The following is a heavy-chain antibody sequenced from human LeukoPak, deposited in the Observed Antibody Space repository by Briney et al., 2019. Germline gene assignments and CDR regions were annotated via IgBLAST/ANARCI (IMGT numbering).Heavy chain of an antibody. Sequence: ASVKVSCKASGYTFTGYDMNWVRQAPGQGLEWMGRMNAKSGGTKYAEKFQGRVTMTRDTSISTAYMELSRLRSDDTAVYYCARELSVTMIVVVITSGVDAFDIWGQGTMVTVSS. J-gene: IGHJ3*02. CDR1: GYTFTGYD. D-gene: IGHD3-22*01. CDR2: MNAKSGGT. CDR3: ARELSVTMIVVVITSGVDAFDI. V-gene: IGHV1-2*06.